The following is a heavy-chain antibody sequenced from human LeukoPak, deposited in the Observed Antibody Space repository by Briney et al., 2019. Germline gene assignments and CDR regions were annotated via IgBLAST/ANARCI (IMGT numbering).Heavy chain of an antibody. CDR1: GVSISSYY. CDR2: IYYSGST. J-gene: IGHJ4*02. CDR3: AREAMYSYGNNFDY. D-gene: IGHD5-18*01. V-gene: IGHV4-59*01. Sequence: SETLSLTCTVSGVSISSYYWSWIRQPPGKGLEWIGYIYYSGSTNYNPSLKSRVTISVDTSKNQFSLKLSSVTAADTAVYHCAREAMYSYGNNFDYWGQGTLVTVSS.